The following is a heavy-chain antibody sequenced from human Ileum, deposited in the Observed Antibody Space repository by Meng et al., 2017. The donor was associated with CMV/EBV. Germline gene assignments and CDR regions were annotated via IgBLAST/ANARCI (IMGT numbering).Heavy chain of an antibody. D-gene: IGHD3-22*01. CDR1: GFTVDDYG. V-gene: IGHV3-20*01. J-gene: IGHJ4*02. Sequence: AASGFTVDDYGMSWVRQAPGKGLEWVSGINWNGGSTGYADSVKGRFTISRDNAKNSLYLQMNSLRAEDTALYHCARGVPYDSSGLGYWGQGTLVTVSS. CDR3: ARGVPYDSSGLGY. CDR2: INWNGGST.